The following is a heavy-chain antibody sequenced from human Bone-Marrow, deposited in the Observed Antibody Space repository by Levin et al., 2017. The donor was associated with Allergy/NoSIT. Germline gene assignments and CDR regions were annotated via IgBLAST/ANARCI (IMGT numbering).Heavy chain of an antibody. CDR3: SKARTAAAGRTHFDS. CDR2: ISGVGGTT. Sequence: GESLKISCAGSGLLFGNYGMNWVRQAPGKGLEWVSSISGVGGTTYYADSVKGRFTISRDNTKNTLYLQMNSLRAEDTALYFCSKARTAAAGRTHFDSWGPGTLVTVSS. D-gene: IGHD6-13*01. V-gene: IGHV3-23*01. J-gene: IGHJ4*01. CDR1: GLLFGNYG.